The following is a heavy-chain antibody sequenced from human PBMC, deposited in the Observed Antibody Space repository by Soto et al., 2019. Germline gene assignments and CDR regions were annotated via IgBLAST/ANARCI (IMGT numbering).Heavy chain of an antibody. CDR3: ARVMYYYDSSGYYYIRYYFDY. V-gene: IGHV4-30-4*01. Sequence: QVQLQESGPGLVKPSQTLSLTCTVSGGSISSGDYYWSWIRQPPGKGLEWIGYIYYSGSTYYNPSLKSRVTISVDTSKNQFSLKLSSVTAADTAVYYCARVMYYYDSSGYYYIRYYFDYWGQGTLVTVSS. D-gene: IGHD3-22*01. J-gene: IGHJ4*02. CDR1: GGSISSGDYY. CDR2: IYYSGST.